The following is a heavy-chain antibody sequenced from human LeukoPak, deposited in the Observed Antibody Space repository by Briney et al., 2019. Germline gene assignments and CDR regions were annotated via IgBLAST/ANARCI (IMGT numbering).Heavy chain of an antibody. V-gene: IGHV4-34*01. D-gene: IGHD1-1*01. Sequence: SETLSLTCGVYGGSFSGYFWSWIRQSPGKGLEWIGEIIHSGINHSGRTNYNPSLKSRVTISADRSKNQFSLKLSSVTAADTAVYYCARGRGTTATTQAFDIWGQGTMVTVSS. CDR1: GGSFSGYF. CDR3: ARGRGTTATTQAFDI. J-gene: IGHJ3*02. CDR2: IIHSGINHSGRT.